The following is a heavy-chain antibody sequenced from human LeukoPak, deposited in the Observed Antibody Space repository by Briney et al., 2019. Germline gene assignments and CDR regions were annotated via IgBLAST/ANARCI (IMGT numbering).Heavy chain of an antibody. CDR2: IGTAGDT. Sequence: GGSLRLTCAASGFTFSSYDMHWVRQATGKGLEWVSAIGTAGDTYYPGSVKGRFTISRENAKNSLYLQMNSLRAGDTAVYYCARGRDSSGWDFDYWGQGTLVTVSS. CDR1: GFTFSSYD. V-gene: IGHV3-13*01. D-gene: IGHD3-22*01. CDR3: ARGRDSSGWDFDY. J-gene: IGHJ4*02.